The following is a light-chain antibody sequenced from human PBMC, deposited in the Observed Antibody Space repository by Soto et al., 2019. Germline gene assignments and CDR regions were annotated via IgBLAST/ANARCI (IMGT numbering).Light chain of an antibody. CDR3: STYASSSTYG. CDR1: SSDDGFYNL. CDR2: EGS. Sequence: QSALTQPASVSGSPGQSITISCTGTSSDDGFYNLVSWYQLHPGKAPTLMFYEGSRRPSGVSNRFSGSKSGNTASLTISGLQAEDEAEYYCSTYASSSTYGFGAGTKGTAL. J-gene: IGLJ1*01. V-gene: IGLV2-23*01.